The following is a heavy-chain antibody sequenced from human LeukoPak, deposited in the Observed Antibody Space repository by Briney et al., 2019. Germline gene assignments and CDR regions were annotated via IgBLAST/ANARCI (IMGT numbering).Heavy chain of an antibody. Sequence: GGSLRLSCAASGFTFHSDWMHWVRQAPGKGVVWVLRIDNDGGGTTYADSVKGRFTISRDNAKNTLYLQMNSVRAEDTAVYYCARSSFPNYFDYWGQGTLVTVSS. CDR3: ARSSFPNYFDY. CDR1: GFTFHSDW. D-gene: IGHD3-16*01. V-gene: IGHV3-74*01. J-gene: IGHJ4*02. CDR2: IDNDGGGT.